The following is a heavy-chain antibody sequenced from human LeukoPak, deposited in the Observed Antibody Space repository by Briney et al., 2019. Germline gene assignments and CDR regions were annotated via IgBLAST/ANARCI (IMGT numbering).Heavy chain of an antibody. J-gene: IGHJ5*02. CDR2: IYPGDSDT. Sequence: GESLKISCKGSGYSFTSYWIGWVRQMPGKGLEWMGIIYPGDSDTRYSPSFQGQATISADKSISTAYLQWSSLKASDTAMYYCARQKVDIVATINWFDPWGQGTLVTVSS. CDR3: ARQKVDIVATINWFDP. D-gene: IGHD5-12*01. V-gene: IGHV5-51*01. CDR1: GYSFTSYW.